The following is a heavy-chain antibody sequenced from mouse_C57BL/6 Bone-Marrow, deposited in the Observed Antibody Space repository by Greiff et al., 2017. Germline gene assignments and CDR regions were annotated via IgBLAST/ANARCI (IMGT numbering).Heavy chain of an antibody. J-gene: IGHJ3*01. Sequence: EVKVEESGGGLVQPGGSMKLSCVVSGFTFSDAWMDWVRQSPEKGLEWVAEIRNKANNHATYYAESVKGRLTISRDDSKSSVYLQMNSLRAEDTGIYYCTWGNYVRFAYWGQGTLVTVSA. D-gene: IGHD2-1*01. CDR2: IRNKANNHAT. CDR1: GFTFSDAW. CDR3: TWGNYVRFAY. V-gene: IGHV6-6*01.